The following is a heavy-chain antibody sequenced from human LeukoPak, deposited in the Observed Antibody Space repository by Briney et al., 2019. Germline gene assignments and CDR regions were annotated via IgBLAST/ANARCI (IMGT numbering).Heavy chain of an antibody. Sequence: ASVKVSCKASGYTFTSYYMNWVRQAPGQGLEWMGWINPNSGGTNYAQKFQGRVTMTRDTSISTAYMELSRLRSDGTAVYYCARSPSRIAAAGTFERRGSDYWGQGTLVTVSS. V-gene: IGHV1-2*02. CDR2: INPNSGGT. CDR1: GYTFTSYY. D-gene: IGHD6-13*01. J-gene: IGHJ4*02. CDR3: ARSPSRIAAAGTFERRGSDY.